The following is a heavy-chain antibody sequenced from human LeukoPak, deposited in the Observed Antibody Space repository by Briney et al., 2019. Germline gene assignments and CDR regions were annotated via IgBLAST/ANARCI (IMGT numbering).Heavy chain of an antibody. D-gene: IGHD6-6*01. J-gene: IGHJ6*02. CDR1: GGSFSGYY. CDR3: ARDLIPSSIAARLYYYYGMDV. V-gene: IGHV4-34*01. Sequence: PSETLSLTCAVYGGSFSGYYWSWIRQPPGKGLEWIGEIKHSGSTNYNPSLKSRVTISVDTSKNQFSLKLSSVTAADTAVYYCARDLIPSSIAARLYYYYGMDVWGQGTTVTVSS. CDR2: IKHSGST.